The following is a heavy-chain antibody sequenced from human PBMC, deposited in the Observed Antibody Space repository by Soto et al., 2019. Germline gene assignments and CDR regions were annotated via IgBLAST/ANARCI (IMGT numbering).Heavy chain of an antibody. Sequence: PGGSLRLSCAASGFTVSSNYMSWVRQAPGKGLEGVSVIYSGGSTYYADSVKGRFTISRDNSKNTLYLQMNSLRAEDTAVYYCARDHRITMVRGVDAAYYYYYMDVWGKGTTVTVSS. J-gene: IGHJ6*03. CDR2: IYSGGST. CDR3: ARDHRITMVRGVDAAYYYYYMDV. CDR1: GFTVSSNY. V-gene: IGHV3-66*01. D-gene: IGHD3-10*01.